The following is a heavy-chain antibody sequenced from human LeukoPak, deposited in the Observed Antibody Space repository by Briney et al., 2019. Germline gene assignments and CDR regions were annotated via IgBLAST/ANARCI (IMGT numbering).Heavy chain of an antibody. D-gene: IGHD3-10*01. J-gene: IGHJ5*02. CDR3: ARVRITMVRGVIRGDWFDP. CDR1: GGSISSGGYY. CDR2: IYYSGST. Sequence: SETLSLTCTVSGGSISSGGYYWSWIRQHPGKGLEWIGYIYYSGSTYYNPSLKSRVTISVDTSKNQFSLKLSSVTAADTAVYYCARVRITMVRGVIRGDWFDPWGQGTLVTVSS. V-gene: IGHV4-31*03.